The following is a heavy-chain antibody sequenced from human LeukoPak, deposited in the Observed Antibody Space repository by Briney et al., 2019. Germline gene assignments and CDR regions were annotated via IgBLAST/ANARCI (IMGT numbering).Heavy chain of an antibody. Sequence: SETLSLTCAVYGGSFSGYYWSWIRQPPGKGLEWIGEINHSGSTNYNPSLKSRVTISVDTSKNQFSLKLSSVNAADTAVYYCASPYYYDSSGYYTWGQGTLVTVSS. D-gene: IGHD3-22*01. J-gene: IGHJ5*02. CDR3: ASPYYYDSSGYYT. CDR2: INHSGST. V-gene: IGHV4-34*01. CDR1: GGSFSGYY.